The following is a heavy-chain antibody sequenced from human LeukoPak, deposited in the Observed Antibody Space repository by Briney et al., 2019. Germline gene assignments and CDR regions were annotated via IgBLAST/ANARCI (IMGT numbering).Heavy chain of an antibody. CDR1: GFTFSSCR. V-gene: IGHV3-21*01. J-gene: IGHJ4*02. D-gene: IGHD6-13*01. CDR2: ISSSSSYI. CDR3: AREGVAAARDY. Sequence: KPGGSLRLSCAASGFTFSSCRMNWLRRAPGKGLEWVSSISSSSSYIYYADSLKGRFTNSRDNAKNSLYLQMNSLRAEDTAVYYCAREGVAAARDYWGQGTLVTVSS.